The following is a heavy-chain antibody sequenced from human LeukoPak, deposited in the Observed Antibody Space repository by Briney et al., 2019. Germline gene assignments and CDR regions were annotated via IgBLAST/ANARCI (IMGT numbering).Heavy chain of an antibody. Sequence: ASVKVSCKASGGTFSSYAISWVRQAPGQGLEWMGGIIPIFGTANYAQKFQGRVTITADEFTSTAYMELSSLRSEDTAVYYCASPLAYCGGDCYSTHYYYYYGMDVWGQGTTVTVSS. V-gene: IGHV1-69*01. CDR3: ASPLAYCGGDCYSTHYYYYYGMDV. D-gene: IGHD2-21*02. J-gene: IGHJ6*02. CDR2: IIPIFGTA. CDR1: GGTFSSYA.